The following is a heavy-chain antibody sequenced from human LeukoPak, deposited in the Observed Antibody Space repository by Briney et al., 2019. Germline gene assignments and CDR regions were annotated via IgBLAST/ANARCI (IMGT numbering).Heavy chain of an antibody. Sequence: GGSLRLSCTASGFTFSKHWMSWVRQAPGKGLEWVANIKPDGSDKNYVDSVKGRFTISRDNAKNSLYLQMNSLRAEDTAVYYCAKDDLGRQSEYNWFGPWGQGTLVTVSS. V-gene: IGHV3-7*01. CDR2: IKPDGSDK. J-gene: IGHJ5*02. CDR1: GFTFSKHW. D-gene: IGHD7-27*01. CDR3: AKDDLGRQSEYNWFGP.